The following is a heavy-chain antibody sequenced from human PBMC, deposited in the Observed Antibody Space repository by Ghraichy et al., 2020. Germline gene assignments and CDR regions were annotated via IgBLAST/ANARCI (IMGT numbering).Heavy chain of an antibody. CDR2: INHSGST. V-gene: IGHV4-34*01. J-gene: IGHJ4*02. CDR1: GGSFSGYY. CDR3: ARGRGGVDTAIPIDY. Sequence: SQTLSLTCAVYGGSFSGYYWSWIRQPPGKGLEWIGEINHSGSTNYNPSLKSRVTISVDTSKNQFSLKLSSVTAADTAVYYCARGRGGVDTAIPIDYWGQGTLVTVSS. D-gene: IGHD5-18*01.